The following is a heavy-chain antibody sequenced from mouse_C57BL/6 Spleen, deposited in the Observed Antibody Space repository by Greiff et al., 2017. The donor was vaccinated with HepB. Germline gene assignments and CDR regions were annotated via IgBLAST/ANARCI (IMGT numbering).Heavy chain of an antibody. CDR2: IDPANGNT. V-gene: IGHV14-3*01. Sequence: DVQLQESVAELVRPGASVKLSCTASGFNIKNTYMHWVKQRPEQGLEWIGRIDPANGNTKYAPKFQGKATITADTSSNTAYLQLSSLTSEDTAIYYCAAYYGSSQYYFDYWGQGTTLTVSS. J-gene: IGHJ2*01. D-gene: IGHD1-1*01. CDR1: GFNIKNTY. CDR3: AAYYGSSQYYFDY.